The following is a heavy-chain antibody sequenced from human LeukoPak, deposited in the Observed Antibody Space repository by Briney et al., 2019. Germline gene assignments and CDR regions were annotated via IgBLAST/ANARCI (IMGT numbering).Heavy chain of an antibody. J-gene: IGHJ5*02. CDR2: ISGSGGRT. CDR1: GFTFSDAW. CDR3: AKDRLSSPTAPRFDP. D-gene: IGHD2/OR15-2a*01. Sequence: PGGSLRLSCAASGFTFSDAWMSWVRQAPGKGLEWVSVISGSGGRTSYADSVKGRFTISRDNSKNTLYLQMNSLRAEDTALYYCAKDRLSSPTAPRFDPWGQGTQVTVSS. V-gene: IGHV3-23*01.